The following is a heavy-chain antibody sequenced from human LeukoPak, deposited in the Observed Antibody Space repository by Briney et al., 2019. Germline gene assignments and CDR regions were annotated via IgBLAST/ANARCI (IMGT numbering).Heavy chain of an antibody. CDR3: ARDRIVAPGTRDYYYYGMDV. Sequence: SETLSLTCTVSGGSISSYYRSWTRQPPGKGLEWIGYIYYSGSTNYNPSLKSRVTISVDTSKNQFSLKLSSVTAADTAVYYCARDRIVAPGTRDYYYYGMDVWGQGTTVTVSS. CDR1: GGSISSYY. CDR2: IYYSGST. V-gene: IGHV4-59*01. J-gene: IGHJ6*02. D-gene: IGHD3-22*01.